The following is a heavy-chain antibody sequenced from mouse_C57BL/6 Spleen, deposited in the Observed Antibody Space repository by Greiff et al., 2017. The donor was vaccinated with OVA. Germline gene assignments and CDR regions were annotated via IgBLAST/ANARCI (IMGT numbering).Heavy chain of an antibody. CDR2: ISYDGSN. CDR1: GYSITSGYY. Sequence: EVKLVESGPGLVKPSPSLSLSCSVTGYSITSGYYWNWIRQFPGNKLEWMGYISYDGSNNYNPSLENRISITRDTSKNQFFLKLNSVTTEDTATYYCARGTDFDYWGKGTTLTVSS. J-gene: IGHJ2*01. CDR3: ARGTDFDY. V-gene: IGHV3-6*01.